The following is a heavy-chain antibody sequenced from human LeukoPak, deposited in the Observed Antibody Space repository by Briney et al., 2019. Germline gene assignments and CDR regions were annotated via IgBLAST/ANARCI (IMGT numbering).Heavy chain of an antibody. D-gene: IGHD2-15*01. CDR1: GFTFSSYA. J-gene: IGHJ6*02. CDR3: ATGYCSGGSYYSAYYYGMDV. V-gene: IGHV3-30-3*01. Sequence: PGGSLRLSCAASGFTFSSYAMHGVREAPGKGLECVSVISYDGSNKYYTDSVKGRYTISRDNSKNTLYLQMNSLRAEDTAVYYCATGYCSGGSYYSAYYYGMDVWGQGTTVTVSS. CDR2: ISYDGSNK.